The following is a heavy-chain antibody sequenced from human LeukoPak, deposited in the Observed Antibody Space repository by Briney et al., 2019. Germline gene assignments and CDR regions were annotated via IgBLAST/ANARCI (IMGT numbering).Heavy chain of an antibody. CDR2: ISSSSSTI. D-gene: IGHD5-18*01. Sequence: PGGSLRLSCAASGFTFSGFGMNWVRQAPGKGLEWVSYISSSSSTIYYADSVKGRFTISRDNAKNSLYLQMNSLRAEDTAVYYCARERGYSYGYSNYWGQGTLVTVSS. V-gene: IGHV3-48*01. CDR3: ARERGYSYGYSNY. CDR1: GFTFSGFG. J-gene: IGHJ4*02.